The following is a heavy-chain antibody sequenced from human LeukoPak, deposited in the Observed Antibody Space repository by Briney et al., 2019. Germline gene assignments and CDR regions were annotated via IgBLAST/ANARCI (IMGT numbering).Heavy chain of an antibody. CDR1: GFTFSSYE. CDR3: AKPGINSVSWASCYDY. D-gene: IGHD2-2*01. Sequence: PGGSLRLSCAASGFTFSSYEMNWVRQAPGKGLEWVSYISSSGSTIYYADSVKGRFTISRDNSKNTLYLQMNSLRAEDTAVYYCAKPGINSVSWASCYDYWGQGTLVTVSS. J-gene: IGHJ4*02. CDR2: ISSSGSTI. V-gene: IGHV3-48*03.